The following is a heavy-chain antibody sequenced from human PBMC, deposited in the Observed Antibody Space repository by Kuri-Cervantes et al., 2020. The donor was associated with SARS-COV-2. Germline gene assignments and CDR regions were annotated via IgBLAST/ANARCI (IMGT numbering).Heavy chain of an antibody. CDR3: ARVSGSYSILYFDY. Sequence: GESLKISCAASGFTFSSYSMNWVRQAPGKGLEWVSSISSSSSYIYYADSVKGRFTISRDNAKNSLYLQMNSLRDEDTAVYYCARVSGSYSILYFDYWGQGTLVTVSS. CDR2: ISSSSSYI. D-gene: IGHD1-26*01. V-gene: IGHV3-21*01. CDR1: GFTFSSYS. J-gene: IGHJ4*02.